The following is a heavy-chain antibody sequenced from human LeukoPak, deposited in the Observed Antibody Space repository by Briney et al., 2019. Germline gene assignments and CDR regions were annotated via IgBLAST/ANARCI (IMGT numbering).Heavy chain of an antibody. Sequence: ASVTVSFMASGYTFTVYYMQWVGQAPGQGLEWMGWINPESGGINYAQKLQGRVTMTRDTSISTAYIELSRLISDDTAVYYCARGYYDFWSGYFTSGQYYFDYWGQGTLVTVSS. D-gene: IGHD3-3*01. CDR1: GYTFTVYY. V-gene: IGHV1-2*02. CDR2: INPESGGI. J-gene: IGHJ4*02. CDR3: ARGYYDFWSGYFTSGQYYFDY.